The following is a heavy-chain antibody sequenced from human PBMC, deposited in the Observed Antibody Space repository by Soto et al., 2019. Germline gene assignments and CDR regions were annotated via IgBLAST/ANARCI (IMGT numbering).Heavy chain of an antibody. V-gene: IGHV4-61*01. CDR2: IFYSGST. CDR1: RASVCSTYYY. D-gene: IGHD2-15*01. Sequence: SETLSLTCTVSRASVCSTYYYWTWIRQPPGTGLEWIGYIFYSGSTSYNPSLESRVTISADTSKDQSSLKLRSVTAADTAVYYCVREGCMGGSCYSGYNLGIDYWGPGILVTVSS. CDR3: VREGCMGGSCYSGYNLGIDY. J-gene: IGHJ4*02.